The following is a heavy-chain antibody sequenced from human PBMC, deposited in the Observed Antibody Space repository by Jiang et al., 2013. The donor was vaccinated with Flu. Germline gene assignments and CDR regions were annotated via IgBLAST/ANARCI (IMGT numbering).Heavy chain of an antibody. CDR3: ARCARTSYVGDFFFDD. J-gene: IGHJ4*01. D-gene: IGHD4-23*01. CDR2: VHDTGAT. CDR1: GVSTTTSW. Sequence: LLKPSETLSLTCNFSGVSTTTSWWGWIRQPPGKGLEWVGYVHDTGATNYSPSLGSRATISIDMSRNQFSLKLSSLTAADTALYYCARCARTSYVGDFFFDDWGHGALVTVSS. V-gene: IGHV4-59*13.